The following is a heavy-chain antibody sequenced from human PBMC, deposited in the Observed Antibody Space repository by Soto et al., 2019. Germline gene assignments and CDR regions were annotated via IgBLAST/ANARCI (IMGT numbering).Heavy chain of an antibody. CDR3: ASSINCSGGSCYEH. Sequence: GGSLRLSCAASGFTFSSYAMSWVRQAPGKGLEWVSAISGSGGSTYYADSVKGRFTISRDNSKNTLYLQMNSLRAEDTAVYYCASSINCSGGSCYEHWGQGTLVTVSS. CDR2: ISGSGGST. V-gene: IGHV3-23*01. CDR1: GFTFSSYA. D-gene: IGHD2-15*01. J-gene: IGHJ1*01.